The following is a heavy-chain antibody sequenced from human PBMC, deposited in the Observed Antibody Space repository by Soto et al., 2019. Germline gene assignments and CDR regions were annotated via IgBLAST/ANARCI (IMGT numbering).Heavy chain of an antibody. CDR2: ISGGGAST. D-gene: IGHD4-17*01. Sequence: GGSLRLSCAASGFTFSSFAMSWVRQAPGKGLEWVSVISGGGASTYYADSVKGRFTISRDNSNNTLYLQMNSLRAGDTAVYFCAKSSSYGDDYWGQGTLVTVSS. J-gene: IGHJ4*02. CDR1: GFTFSSFA. V-gene: IGHV3-23*01. CDR3: AKSSSYGDDY.